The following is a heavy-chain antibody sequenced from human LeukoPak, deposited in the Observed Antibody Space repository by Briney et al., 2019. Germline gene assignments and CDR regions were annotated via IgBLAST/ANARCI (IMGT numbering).Heavy chain of an antibody. Sequence: ASVKVSCKASGYTFTGYYMHWVRQAPGQGLEWMGWINPNSGGTNYAQKFQGRVTMTRDTSISTAYMELSRLRSDDTAVYYCARDRGDYGDYPCAGECYYYYYMDVWGKGTTVTISS. CDR2: INPNSGGT. J-gene: IGHJ6*03. V-gene: IGHV1-2*02. D-gene: IGHD4-17*01. CDR3: ARDRGDYGDYPCAGECYYYYYMDV. CDR1: GYTFTGYY.